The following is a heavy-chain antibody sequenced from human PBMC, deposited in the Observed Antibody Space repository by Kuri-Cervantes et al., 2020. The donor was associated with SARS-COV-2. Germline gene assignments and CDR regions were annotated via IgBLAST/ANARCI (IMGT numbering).Heavy chain of an antibody. J-gene: IGHJ4*02. D-gene: IGHD1-26*01. CDR3: ARVRGGSYSNPFDY. CDR2: ISYDGSNK. CDR1: GFTFSSYA. Sequence: GGSLRLSCAASGFTFSSYAMHWVRQAPGKGLEWVAVISYDGSNKYYADSVKGRFTISRDNSKNPLYLQMNSLRAEDTAVYYCARVRGGSYSNPFDYWGQGTLVTVSS. V-gene: IGHV3-30*04.